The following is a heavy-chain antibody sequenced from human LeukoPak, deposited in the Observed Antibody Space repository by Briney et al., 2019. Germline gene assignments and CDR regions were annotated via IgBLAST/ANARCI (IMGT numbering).Heavy chain of an antibody. D-gene: IGHD2-8*01. CDR3: ARGVSSYPTDAFDI. Sequence: SVKVSCKASGGTFSSYTISWVRQAPGQGLEWMGRIIPILGIANYAQKFQGRVTITAGKSTSAAYMELSSLRSEDTAVYYCARGVSSYPTDAFDIWGQGTMVTVSS. CDR2: IIPILGIA. J-gene: IGHJ3*02. V-gene: IGHV1-69*02. CDR1: GGTFSSYT.